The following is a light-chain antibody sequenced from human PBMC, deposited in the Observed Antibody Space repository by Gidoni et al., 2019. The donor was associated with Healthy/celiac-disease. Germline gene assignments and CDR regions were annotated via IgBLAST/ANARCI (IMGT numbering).Light chain of an antibody. V-gene: IGKV1-39*01. J-gene: IGKJ1*01. CDR1: QSISSY. CDR2: AAS. Sequence: DIQMNQSPSSLSASVGDRVTITCRASQSISSYLNWYQQKPGKAPKLLIYAASSLQSGVPSRFSGSGSGTDFTLTISSLQPEDFATYYCQQSYSTVWTFGQGTKVEIK. CDR3: QQSYSTVWT.